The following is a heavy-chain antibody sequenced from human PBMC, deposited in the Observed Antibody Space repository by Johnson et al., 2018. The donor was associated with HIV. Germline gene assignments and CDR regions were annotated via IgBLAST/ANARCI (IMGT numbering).Heavy chain of an antibody. CDR2: ITSSGNTV. V-gene: IGHV3-11*04. CDR1: GFTFSDYY. Sequence: QVQLVESGGGLVKAGGSLRLSCAASGFTFSDYYMSWIRQAPGKGLEWVSYITSSGNTVYYADSVKGRFTISRDNAKNSLYLQMNILTAEDTAVYYCARAPEVRGIDAFDIWGQGTMVTVS. D-gene: IGHD3-10*01. CDR3: ARAPEVRGIDAFDI. J-gene: IGHJ3*02.